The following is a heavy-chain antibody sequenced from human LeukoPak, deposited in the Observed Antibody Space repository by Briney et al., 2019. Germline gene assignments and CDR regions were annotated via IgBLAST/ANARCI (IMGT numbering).Heavy chain of an antibody. CDR3: ARETHPYNWNYVAFDI. Sequence: GESLKISCKGSGYSFTSYWIGWVRQAPGQGLEWMGWISAYNGNTNYAQKLQGRVTMTTDTSTSTAYMELRSLRSDDTAVYYCARETHPYNWNYVAFDIWGQGTMVTVSS. J-gene: IGHJ3*02. CDR1: GYSFTSYW. V-gene: IGHV1-18*04. CDR2: ISAYNGNT. D-gene: IGHD1-1*01.